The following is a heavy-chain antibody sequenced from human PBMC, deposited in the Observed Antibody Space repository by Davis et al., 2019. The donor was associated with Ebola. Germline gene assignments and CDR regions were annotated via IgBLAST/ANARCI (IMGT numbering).Heavy chain of an antibody. D-gene: IGHD5-24*01. CDR2: ISSSSSYI. CDR1: GFTVSSNY. J-gene: IGHJ4*02. V-gene: IGHV3-21*01. Sequence: GESLKISCAASGFTVSSNYMSWVRQAPGKGLEWVSSISSSSSYIYYADSVKGRFTISRDNAKNSLYLQMNSLRAEDTAVYYCARTNYYFDSWGQGTLVTVSS. CDR3: ARTNYYFDS.